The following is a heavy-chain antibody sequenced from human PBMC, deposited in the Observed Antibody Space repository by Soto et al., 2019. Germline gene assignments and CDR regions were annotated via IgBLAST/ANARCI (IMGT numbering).Heavy chain of an antibody. CDR3: ARGSYQPLLPYPNWFDP. Sequence: SETLSLTCAVYGGSFSGYYWRWIRQPPGKGLEWIGEINHSGSTNYNPSLKSRVTISVDTSKNQFSLKLSSVTAADTAVYYCARGSYQPLLPYPNWFDPWGQGTLVTV. J-gene: IGHJ5*02. CDR2: INHSGST. D-gene: IGHD2-2*01. V-gene: IGHV4-34*01. CDR1: GGSFSGYY.